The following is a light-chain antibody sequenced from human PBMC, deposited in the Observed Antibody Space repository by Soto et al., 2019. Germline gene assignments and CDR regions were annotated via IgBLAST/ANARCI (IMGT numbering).Light chain of an antibody. Sequence: DTQMTQSPSSLSASVGDRVTITCRASQGIYNYLAWYQQKPGKVPKILIYAASSLVSGVPSLFSGSGSGTDFTLTISSLQPEDVATSYCQKCNSAPFTFGPGTKVDI. CDR2: AAS. CDR1: QGIYNY. J-gene: IGKJ3*01. CDR3: QKCNSAPFT. V-gene: IGKV1-27*01.